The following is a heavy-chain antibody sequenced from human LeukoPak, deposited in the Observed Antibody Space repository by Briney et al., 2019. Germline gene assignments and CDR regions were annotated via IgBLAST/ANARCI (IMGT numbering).Heavy chain of an antibody. D-gene: IGHD6-13*01. CDR3: AMGPDSIAAADHY. CDR2: IYYSGRT. Sequence: PSETLSLTCTVSGGSLRRGGYYWIWIRQHPGKGLEWIGYIYYSGRTYYNPSLKSRVNISVDMYKNEFSLKLRSVRAADTGVYFCAMGPDSIAAADHYCGQGNLFT. J-gene: IGHJ4*02. CDR1: GGSLRRGGYY. V-gene: IGHV4-31*03.